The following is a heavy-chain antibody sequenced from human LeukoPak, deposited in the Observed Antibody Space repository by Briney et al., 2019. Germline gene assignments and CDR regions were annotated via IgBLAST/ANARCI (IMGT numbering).Heavy chain of an antibody. Sequence: SETLSLTCTVSGGSISSYYWSWIRQPPGKGLEWIGYIYYSGSTNYNPSLKSRVTMSVDTSKNQFSLKLSSVTAADTAVYYCARGRGFLEWLGAFDIWGQGTMVTVSS. CDR3: ARGRGFLEWLGAFDI. V-gene: IGHV4-59*12. CDR1: GGSISSYY. J-gene: IGHJ3*02. D-gene: IGHD3-3*01. CDR2: IYYSGST.